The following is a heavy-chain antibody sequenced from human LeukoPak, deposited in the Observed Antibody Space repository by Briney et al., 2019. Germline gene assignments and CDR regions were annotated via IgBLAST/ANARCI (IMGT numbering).Heavy chain of an antibody. J-gene: IGHJ4*02. CDR3: XXVXXXXXSVIMPPVVPDY. CDR2: IDPADGET. V-gene: IGHV1-69-2*01. D-gene: IGHD3-10*01. CDR1: GYIFKNYF. Sequence: ASVKISCKASGYIFKNYFIHWIQQSPGKGLKWMGRIDPADGETKYAEKFQGRVTLTADTPTETVYMEMSSLRFEDTALYYCXXVXXXXXSVIMPPVVPDYWGQGTLVSVSA.